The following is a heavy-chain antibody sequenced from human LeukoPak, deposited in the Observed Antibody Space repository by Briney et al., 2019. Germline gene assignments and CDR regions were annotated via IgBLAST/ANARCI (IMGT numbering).Heavy chain of an antibody. CDR1: GYSFSNYW. J-gene: IGHJ4*02. V-gene: IGHV5-51*01. D-gene: IGHD4-17*01. Sequence: GESLKISCKGSGYSFSNYWIGWVRQMPGKGLEWMGIIYPGDSDTRYSPSFQGLVTISVDESINTAYLQWSSLEASDTAMYYCARQYGRPFDYWGQGTLVTVSS. CDR2: IYPGDSDT. CDR3: ARQYGRPFDY.